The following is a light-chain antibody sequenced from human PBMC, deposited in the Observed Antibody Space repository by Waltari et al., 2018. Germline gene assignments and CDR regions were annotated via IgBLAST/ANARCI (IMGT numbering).Light chain of an antibody. CDR2: EVS. CDR3: SSYAGSNNAV. V-gene: IGLV2-8*01. J-gene: IGLJ7*01. CDR1: SSDVGGYDF. Sequence: QSALTQPPSASGSPGQSHTISCTGTSSDVGGYDFVSWYQQHPGKAPKLMIYEVSKRPSGVPDRFSGSKSGNTASLTVSGLQAEDEADYYCSSYAGSNNAVFGGGTHLTVL.